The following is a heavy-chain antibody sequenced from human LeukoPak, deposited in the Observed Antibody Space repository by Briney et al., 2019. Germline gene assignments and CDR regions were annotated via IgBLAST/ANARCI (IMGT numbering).Heavy chain of an antibody. Sequence: SETLSLTCTVSGGSISSYYWSWIRQPPGKGLEWIGYIYYSGSTNYNPSLKSRVTISVDTSKNQFSLKLSSVTAADTAVYYCARDRSSWGWFDPWGQGTLVTASS. CDR3: ARDRSSWGWFDP. V-gene: IGHV4-59*01. D-gene: IGHD6-13*01. CDR1: GGSISSYY. J-gene: IGHJ5*02. CDR2: IYYSGST.